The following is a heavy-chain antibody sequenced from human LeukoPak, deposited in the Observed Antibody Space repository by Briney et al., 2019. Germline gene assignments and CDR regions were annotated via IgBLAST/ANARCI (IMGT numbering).Heavy chain of an antibody. J-gene: IGHJ4*02. D-gene: IGHD1-26*01. CDR1: GFTFDDYA. V-gene: IGHV3-9*01. CDR3: ARRSSGSPPYYFDY. Sequence: GGSLRLSCAASGFTFDDYAMHWVRQAPGKGLERVSGISWNGDNINYADSVKGRFTISRDDAKNSLYLQMNSLRAEDTAVYYCARRSSGSPPYYFDYWGQGTLVTVSS. CDR2: ISWNGDNI.